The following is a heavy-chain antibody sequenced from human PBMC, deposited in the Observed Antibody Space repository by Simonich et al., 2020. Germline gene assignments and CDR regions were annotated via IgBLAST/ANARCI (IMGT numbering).Heavy chain of an antibody. V-gene: IGHV4-38-2*01. CDR1: GYSLSSGYY. D-gene: IGHD6-13*01. CDR2: IYNSGST. Sequence: QVQLQESGPGLVKPSETLSLTCAGSGYSLSSGYYWGRIRQPPGQGLGWFGSIYNSGSTDYNPSLKSRVTISVDTSKNQFSLKLSSVTAADTAVYYCARVGYSNYYYYGMDVWGQGTTVTVSS. CDR3: ARVGYSNYYYYGMDV. J-gene: IGHJ6*02.